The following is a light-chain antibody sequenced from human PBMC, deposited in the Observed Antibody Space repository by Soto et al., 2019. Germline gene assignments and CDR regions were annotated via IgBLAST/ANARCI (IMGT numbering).Light chain of an antibody. J-gene: IGKJ1*01. CDR3: QQNNIFWT. V-gene: IGKV1-5*03. CDR1: QSISSW. CDR2: KAS. Sequence: DLQMTQSPSTLSASVGDRVTITCRASQSISSWLAWYQQKPGKAPKLLISKASTLESGVPSRCSGSGSGTEFSLSISSLQPDDFASYYCQQNNIFWTLGQGTKVDIK.